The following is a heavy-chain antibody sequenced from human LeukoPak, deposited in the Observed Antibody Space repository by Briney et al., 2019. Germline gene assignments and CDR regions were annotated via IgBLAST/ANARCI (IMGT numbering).Heavy chain of an antibody. CDR1: GFTFSSYW. D-gene: IGHD3-9*01. CDR3: ARDYDILTGSEGYFDY. V-gene: IGHV3-7*01. J-gene: IGHJ4*02. Sequence: PGGSLRLSCAASGFTFSSYWMSWVRQALGKGLEWVANIKQDGSEKYYVDSVKGRFTISRDNAKNSLYLQMNSLRAEDTAVYYCARDYDILTGSEGYFDYWGQGTLVTVSS. CDR2: IKQDGSEK.